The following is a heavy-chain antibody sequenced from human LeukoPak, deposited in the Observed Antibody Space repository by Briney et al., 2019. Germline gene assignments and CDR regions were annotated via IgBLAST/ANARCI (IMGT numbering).Heavy chain of an antibody. CDR2: ISGSGEST. CDR3: AKGWEFRVVIPAAVS. Sequence: HPGGSLRLSCEGSGFIFSSYAMTWVRQAPGKGLQWVSSISGSGESTYYADSMKGRFTISRDNSKNTLSLQMNSLRAEDTAVYFCAKGWEFRVVIPAAVSWGQGTLVTVSS. CDR1: GFIFSSYA. D-gene: IGHD3-3*01. V-gene: IGHV3-23*01. J-gene: IGHJ5*02.